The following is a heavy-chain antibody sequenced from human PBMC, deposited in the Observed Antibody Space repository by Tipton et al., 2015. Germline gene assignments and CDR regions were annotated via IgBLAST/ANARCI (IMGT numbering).Heavy chain of an antibody. CDR1: AGSISTYY. D-gene: IGHD2-15*01. J-gene: IGHJ4*02. CDR3: ARGDVAAAGTFDF. V-gene: IGHV4-4*07. CDR2: IFTGGTT. Sequence: GLVKPSETLSLTCSISAGSISTYYWSWIRQPAGKGLEWIGRIFTGGTTNYTPSLKSRVAISVDASKTHFSLELKYATAADTAMYYCARGDVAAAGTFDFWGQGTLVTVSS.